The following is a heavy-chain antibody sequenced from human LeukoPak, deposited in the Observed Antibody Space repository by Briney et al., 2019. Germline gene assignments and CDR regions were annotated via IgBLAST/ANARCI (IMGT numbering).Heavy chain of an antibody. CDR3: ARRAGNSGYFSDAFDI. D-gene: IGHD3-22*01. CDR2: IYPGDSTT. J-gene: IGHJ3*02. CDR1: GYKLTNNW. Sequence: GESLKISCKISGYKLTNNWIGWVRQVPGKGLEWMGIIYPGDSTTRYSPSFQGQVTISADKSITTAYLQWSSLKASDTAMFYCARRAGNSGYFSDAFDIWGQGTMVTVSS. V-gene: IGHV5-51*01.